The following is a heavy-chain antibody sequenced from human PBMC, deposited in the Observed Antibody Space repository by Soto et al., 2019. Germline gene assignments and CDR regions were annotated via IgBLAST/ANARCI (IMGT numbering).Heavy chain of an antibody. Sequence: QVQLVESGGGVVQPGRSLRLSCAASGFTFSSYAMHWVRQAPGKGLEWVAVISYDGSNKYYADSVKGRFTISRDNSKNTLYLQMNSLRAEDTAVYYCAREGYSSGWYRGAFDYWGQGTLVTVSS. J-gene: IGHJ4*02. CDR3: AREGYSSGWYRGAFDY. V-gene: IGHV3-30-3*01. CDR2: ISYDGSNK. CDR1: GFTFSSYA. D-gene: IGHD6-19*01.